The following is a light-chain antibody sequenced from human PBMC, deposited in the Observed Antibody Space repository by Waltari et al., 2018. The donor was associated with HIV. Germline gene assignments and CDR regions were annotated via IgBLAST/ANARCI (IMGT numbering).Light chain of an antibody. V-gene: IGLV2-14*01. CDR2: EVS. CDR3: SSYTTSSVV. Sequence: QSALTQPASVSGSPGQSITISCTGTSSDVGDYNYVSWYQQRPGKAPKIMIYEVSNRPSGVSTRVSGSKSGNTASLTISGLQAEDEADYYCSSYTTSSVVFGGGTKLTVL. CDR1: SSDVGDYNY. J-gene: IGLJ2*01.